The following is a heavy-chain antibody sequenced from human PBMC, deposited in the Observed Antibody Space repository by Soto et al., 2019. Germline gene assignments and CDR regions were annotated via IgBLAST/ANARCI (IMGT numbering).Heavy chain of an antibody. CDR2: IYYSGSA. D-gene: IGHD3-22*01. CDR1: GGSISSSSYY. J-gene: IGHJ4*02. CDR3: ARVPYYDSSGYYYVYFDY. V-gene: IGHV4-61*01. Sequence: SETLSLTCTVSGGSISSSSYYWSWIRQPPGKGLEWIGNIYYSGSANYNSSLQSRVTISVDTSKNQFSLSLSSVTAADTAVYYCARVPYYDSSGYYYVYFDYWGQGTLVTV.